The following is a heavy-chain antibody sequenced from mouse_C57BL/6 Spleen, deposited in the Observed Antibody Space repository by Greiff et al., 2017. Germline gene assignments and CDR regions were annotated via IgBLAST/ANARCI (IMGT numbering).Heavy chain of an antibody. D-gene: IGHD2-3*01. CDR3: ARGGWPRGFDY. J-gene: IGHJ2*01. Sequence: EVKLVESGGGLVKPGGSLKLPCAASGFTFSSYAMSWVRQTPEKRLEWVATISDGGSYTYYPDNVQGRFTISRDNAKNNLYLQMSHLKSEDTAMYYCARGGWPRGFDYWCQGTTLTVSS. V-gene: IGHV5-4*03. CDR2: ISDGGSYT. CDR1: GFTFSSYA.